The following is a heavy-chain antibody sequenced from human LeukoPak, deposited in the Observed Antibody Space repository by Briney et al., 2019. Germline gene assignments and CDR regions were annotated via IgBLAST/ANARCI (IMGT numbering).Heavy chain of an antibody. V-gene: IGHV3-11*04. D-gene: IGHD2-2*01. CDR3: ARDTFQPGLIDS. J-gene: IGHJ4*02. Sequence: GGSLRLSCAASGFSFSRFYMSWVRQTPGKALEWISYIPTSGISVQYADSVRGRFTASRDDAMNSLHLQMDSLRVEDTAVYYCARDTFQPGLIDSWGQGTLVTVSS. CDR1: GFSFSRFY. CDR2: IPTSGISV.